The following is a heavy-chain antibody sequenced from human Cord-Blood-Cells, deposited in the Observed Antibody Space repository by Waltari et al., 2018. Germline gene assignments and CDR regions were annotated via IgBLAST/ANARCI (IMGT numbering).Heavy chain of an antibody. D-gene: IGHD7-27*01. CDR3: ARDYPGEGSDY. J-gene: IGHJ4*02. CDR1: GYTFTGYY. V-gene: IGHV1-2*07. Sequence: QVQLVQAGAEVKKPGASVKVSCKASGYTFTGYYMHWVRQAPGQGLEWMGGINPNSGGTNYAHKFQGRVTMTRDTSISTADMERSRLRSDDTAVYYCARDYPGEGSDYWGQGTLVTVSS. CDR2: INPNSGGT.